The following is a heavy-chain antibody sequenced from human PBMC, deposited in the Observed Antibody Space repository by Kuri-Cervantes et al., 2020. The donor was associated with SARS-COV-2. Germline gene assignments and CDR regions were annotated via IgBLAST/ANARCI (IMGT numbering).Heavy chain of an antibody. CDR2: IYWDDDK. D-gene: IGHD3-3*01. CDR1: GFSLSTSGVG. V-gene: IGHV2-5*02. J-gene: IGHJ5*02. Sequence: SGPTLVTPTQTLTLTCIFSGFSLSTSGVGVGWIRQPPGKALEWLAVIYWDDDKRYSPSLKSRLTITKDTSKNQVVLTMTNMDPVDTATYYCARKQYYDFWSGHTMSWFDPWGQGTLVNVSS. CDR3: ARKQYYDFWSGHTMSWFDP.